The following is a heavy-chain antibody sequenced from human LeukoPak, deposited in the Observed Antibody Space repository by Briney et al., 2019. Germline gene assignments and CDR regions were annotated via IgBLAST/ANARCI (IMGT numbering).Heavy chain of an antibody. CDR3: AVHLPGDYLDP. Sequence: ASVKVSCKASGYTFTIYDINWVRQAAGQGLEWMGWMNPDSGNTDFAQKFRGRVTMTRNTSISTAYMEPSSLTSEDTAVYYCAVHLPGDYLDPWGQGTLVTVSS. CDR2: MNPDSGNT. V-gene: IGHV1-8*01. CDR1: GYTFTIYD. D-gene: IGHD4-17*01. J-gene: IGHJ5*02.